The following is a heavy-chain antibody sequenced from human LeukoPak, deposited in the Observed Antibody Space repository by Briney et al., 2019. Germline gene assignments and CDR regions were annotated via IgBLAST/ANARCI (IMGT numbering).Heavy chain of an antibody. CDR2: IIPIFGTA. CDR3: ARDTATGQLVNLFDY. V-gene: IGHV1-69*13. Sequence: SVKVSCKASGGTFSTYAISWVRQAPGQGLEWMGGIIPIFGTANYAQKFQGRVTITADESTSTAYMELSSLRAEDTAVYYCARDTATGQLVNLFDYWGRGTLVTVSS. D-gene: IGHD6-13*01. J-gene: IGHJ4*02. CDR1: GGTFSTYA.